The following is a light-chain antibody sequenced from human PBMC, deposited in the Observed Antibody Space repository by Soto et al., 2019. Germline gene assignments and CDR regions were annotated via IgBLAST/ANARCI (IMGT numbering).Light chain of an antibody. Sequence: QSALTQAASVSMSPGQSITISCPGTSSDVGGYNYVSWYQQHPGKAPKLMIYEVSKRPSGVSNRFSGSKSGNTASLTISGRQAEDEADYFCSSYTSSSTQIFGTGTKVTVL. J-gene: IGLJ1*01. V-gene: IGLV2-14*01. CDR2: EVS. CDR3: SSYTSSSTQI. CDR1: SSDVGGYNY.